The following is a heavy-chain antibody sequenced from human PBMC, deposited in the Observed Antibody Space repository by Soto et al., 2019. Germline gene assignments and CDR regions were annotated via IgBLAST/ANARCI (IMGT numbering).Heavy chain of an antibody. J-gene: IGHJ6*02. CDR1: GGTFSSYA. D-gene: IGHD3-10*01. V-gene: IGHV1-69*06. CDR3: ARDTYYYGSGSYSHYYYYGMDV. CDR2: IIPIFGTA. Sequence: ASVKVSCKASGGTFSSYAISWVRQAPGQGLEWMGGIIPIFGTANYAQKFQGRVTITADKSTSTAYMELSSLRSEDTAVYYCARDTYYYGSGSYSHYYYYGMDVWGQGTTVTVSS.